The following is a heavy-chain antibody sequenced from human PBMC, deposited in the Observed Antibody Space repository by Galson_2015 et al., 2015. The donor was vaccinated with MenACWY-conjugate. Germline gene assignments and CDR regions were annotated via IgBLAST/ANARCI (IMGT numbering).Heavy chain of an antibody. CDR3: AKPRGIVATIHGGMDV. CDR2: ISGSGAST. D-gene: IGHD5-12*01. V-gene: IGHV3-23*01. CDR1: GFTFSTYA. Sequence: SLRLSCAASGFTFSTYAMSWVRQAPGEGLEWVSTISGSGASTYYADSVKGRFTISRDKSKSTLYLQMNSLRAEDTAVYYCAKPRGIVATIHGGMDVWGHGTTVTVSS. J-gene: IGHJ6*02.